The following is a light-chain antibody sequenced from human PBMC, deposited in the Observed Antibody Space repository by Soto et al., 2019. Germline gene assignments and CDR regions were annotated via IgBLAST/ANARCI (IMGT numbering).Light chain of an antibody. CDR3: SSYTSSSTSYV. V-gene: IGLV2-14*01. Sequence: QSVLTQPASVSGSPGQSITISCTGTNNEVGGYNYVSWYQQHPGKAPKLMIYDVSNRPSGASIRFSGSKSGNTASLTISGLQAEDEADYYCSSYTSSSTSYVFGTGTKVTVL. J-gene: IGLJ1*01. CDR2: DVS. CDR1: NNEVGGYNY.